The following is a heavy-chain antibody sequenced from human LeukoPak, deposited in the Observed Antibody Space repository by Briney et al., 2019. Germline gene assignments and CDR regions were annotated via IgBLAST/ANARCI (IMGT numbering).Heavy chain of an antibody. V-gene: IGHV3-30*02. D-gene: IGHD4-17*01. J-gene: IGHJ4*02. Sequence: GGSLRLSCAASGFTFSSYGMHWVRQAPGKGLEWVAFIRYDGSNKYYADSVKGRFTISRDNSKNTLYLQMNSLRAEDTAVYYCARDRTVAFDYWGQGTLVTVSS. CDR3: ARDRTVAFDY. CDR1: GFTFSSYG. CDR2: IRYDGSNK.